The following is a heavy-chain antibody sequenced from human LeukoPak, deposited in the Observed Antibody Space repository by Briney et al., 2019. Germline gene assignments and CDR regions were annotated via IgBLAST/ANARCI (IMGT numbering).Heavy chain of an antibody. CDR2: IYYSGST. CDR3: ARVEARSSPYFDY. CDR1: GGFISSYY. Sequence: SETLSLTXTVSGGFISSYYWSWIRQPPGKGLEWIGYIYYSGSTNYNPSLKSRVNISVDTSKNQFSLKLSSVTAADTAVYYCARVEARSSPYFDYWGQGTLVTVSS. V-gene: IGHV4-59*01. D-gene: IGHD1-1*01. J-gene: IGHJ4*02.